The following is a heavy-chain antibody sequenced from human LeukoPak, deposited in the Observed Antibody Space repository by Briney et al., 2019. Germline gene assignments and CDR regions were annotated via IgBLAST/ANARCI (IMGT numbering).Heavy chain of an antibody. CDR1: GGSISSSSYY. CDR2: IYYSGST. J-gene: IGHJ4*02. CDR3: ARHVGHDIVVVPAAEATGTTFENFDY. Sequence: ASETLSLTCTVSGGSISSSSYYWGWIRQPPGKGLEWIGSIYYSGSTYYNPSLKSRVTISVDTSKNQFSLKLSSVTAADTAVYYCARHVGHDIVVVPAAEATGTTFENFDYWGQGTLVTVSS. V-gene: IGHV4-39*01. D-gene: IGHD2-2*01.